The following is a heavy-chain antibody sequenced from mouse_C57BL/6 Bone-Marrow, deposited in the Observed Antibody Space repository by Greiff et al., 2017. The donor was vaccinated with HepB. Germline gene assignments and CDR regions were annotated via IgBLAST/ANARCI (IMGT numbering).Heavy chain of an antibody. CDR2: INPNNGGT. CDR3: ALDSSGYGDY. J-gene: IGHJ2*01. Sequence: EVQLQQSGPELVKPGASVKISCKASGYTFTDYYMNWVKQSHGKSLEWIGDINPNNGGTSYNQKFKGKATLTVDKSSSTAYMELRSLTSEDSAVYYCALDSSGYGDYWGQGTTLTVSS. CDR1: GYTFTDYY. D-gene: IGHD3-2*02. V-gene: IGHV1-26*01.